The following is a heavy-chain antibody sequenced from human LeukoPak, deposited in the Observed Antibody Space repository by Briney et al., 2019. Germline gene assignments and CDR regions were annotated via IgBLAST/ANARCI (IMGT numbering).Heavy chain of an antibody. CDR3: ATDRGWRTSGYYLYYFEY. V-gene: IGHV3-7*01. Sequence: GGSLRLSCAASGFIFTNYFMSWVRQAPGKGLEWVASIKHDGSEKYYVDSVRGRFTISRDNTMNSLYLQMSSLRAEGTAVYYCATDRGWRTSGYYLYYFEYWGQGTLVTYSS. CDR1: GFIFTNYF. J-gene: IGHJ4*02. CDR2: IKHDGSEK. D-gene: IGHD3-3*01.